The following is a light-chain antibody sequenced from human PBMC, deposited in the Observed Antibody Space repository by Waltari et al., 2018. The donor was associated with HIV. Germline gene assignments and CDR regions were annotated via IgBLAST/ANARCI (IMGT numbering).Light chain of an antibody. V-gene: IGKV2D-29*01. CDR2: EVS. J-gene: IGKJ5*01. CDR3: VQSTQLPIT. CDR1: QSLLHSDGNTY. Sequence: DIVMTQTPLSLSVPPVRPPSISCMSTQSLLHSDGNTYLYWYLQKAGQPPQLLIYEVSNRFSGVPDRFSGSGSGTYFTLKISRVEAEDVGVYYCVQSTQLPITFGQGTRLEIK.